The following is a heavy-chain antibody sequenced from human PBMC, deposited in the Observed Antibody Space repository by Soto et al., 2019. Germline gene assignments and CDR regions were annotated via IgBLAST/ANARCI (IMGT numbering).Heavy chain of an antibody. D-gene: IGHD4-17*01. Sequence: QVQLQESGPGLVKPSETLSLTCTVSGGSISSYYWSWIRQPPGKGLEWIGYIYNSGSTKYNPSLKSRVAISVDTSKNQFSLKLTSVTAADTAVYYCARGLDYGGTKFDCWGQGTLVTVSS. CDR2: IYNSGST. V-gene: IGHV4-59*01. J-gene: IGHJ4*02. CDR1: GGSISSYY. CDR3: ARGLDYGGTKFDC.